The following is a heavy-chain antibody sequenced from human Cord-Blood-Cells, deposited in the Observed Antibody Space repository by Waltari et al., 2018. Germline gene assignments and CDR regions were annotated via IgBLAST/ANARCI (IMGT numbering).Heavy chain of an antibody. Sequence: QVQLQESGPGLVKPSQTLSLTCTVPGGSISSGGYYWSWIRQHPGKGLEWIGYIYYSGSTYYNPALKTRVTISVDTSKNQFSLKLSSVTAADTAVYYCARGYDFWSGYDYWGQGTLVTVSS. D-gene: IGHD3-3*01. V-gene: IGHV4-31*03. J-gene: IGHJ4*02. CDR1: GGSISSGGYY. CDR3: ARGYDFWSGYDY. CDR2: IYYSGST.